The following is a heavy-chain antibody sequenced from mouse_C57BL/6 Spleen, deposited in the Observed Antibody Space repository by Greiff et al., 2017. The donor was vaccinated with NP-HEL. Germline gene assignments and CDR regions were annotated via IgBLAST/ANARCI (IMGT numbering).Heavy chain of an antibody. V-gene: IGHV1-64*01. D-gene: IGHD2-4*01. Sequence: QVQLQQSGAELVKPGASVKLSCKASGYTFTSYWMHWVKQRPGQGLEWIGMIHPNSGSTNYNEKFKSKATLTVDKSSSTAYMQLSSLTSEDSAVYYCASPLIYYDYDGYYFDYWGQGTTLTVSS. CDR1: GYTFTSYW. CDR2: IHPNSGST. J-gene: IGHJ2*01. CDR3: ASPLIYYDYDGYYFDY.